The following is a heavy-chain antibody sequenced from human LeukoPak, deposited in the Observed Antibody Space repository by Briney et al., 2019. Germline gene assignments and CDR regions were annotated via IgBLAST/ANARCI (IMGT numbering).Heavy chain of an antibody. CDR3: ARTDYDVLS. CDR1: GGSINNSPYY. V-gene: IGHV4-39*07. CDR2: IYYSGST. Sequence: SETLSLTCTVSGGSINNSPYYWGWIRQPPGKGLEWIGTIYYSGSTYYNPSLNSRVTISVDTSKNHFSLKLSSVTAADTAVYYRARTDYDVLSWGQGTLVTVSS. D-gene: IGHD3-9*01. J-gene: IGHJ5*02.